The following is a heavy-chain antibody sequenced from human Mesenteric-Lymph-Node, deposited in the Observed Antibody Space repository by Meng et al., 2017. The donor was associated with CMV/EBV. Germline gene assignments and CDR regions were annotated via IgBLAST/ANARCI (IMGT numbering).Heavy chain of an antibody. CDR2: IRSKANSYAT. Sequence: ASSGFPFRASALPWLRQASGKGLEWVRRIRSKANSYATAYAASVKGRFTISRDDSKNTAYLQMNSLKTEDTAVYYCTRHRDLFCFDPWGQGTLVTVSS. CDR1: GFPFRASA. D-gene: IGHD2-21*01. CDR3: TRHRDLFCFDP. J-gene: IGHJ5*02. V-gene: IGHV3-73*01.